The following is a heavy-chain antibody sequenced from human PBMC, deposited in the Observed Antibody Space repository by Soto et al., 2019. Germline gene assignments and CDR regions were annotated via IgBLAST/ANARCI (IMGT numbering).Heavy chain of an antibody. CDR1: GGSISSSNW. CDR2: IYHSGST. J-gene: IGHJ6*02. V-gene: IGHV4-4*02. D-gene: IGHD2-2*01. Sequence: SETLSLTCAVSGGSISSSNWWSWVRQPPGKGLEWIGEIYHSGSTNYNPSLKSRVTISVDKSKNQFSLKLSSVTAADTAVYYCARGSYSSTSCYYYYYGMDVWGQGTTVTVSS. CDR3: ARGSYSSTSCYYYYYGMDV.